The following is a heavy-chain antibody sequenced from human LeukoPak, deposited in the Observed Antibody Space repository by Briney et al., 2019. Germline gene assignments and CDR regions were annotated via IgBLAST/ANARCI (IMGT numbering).Heavy chain of an antibody. V-gene: IGHV4-34*01. J-gene: IGHJ4*02. CDR1: GGSFSGYY. D-gene: IGHD3-10*01. CDR3: ARASPPSITMVRGVRFDY. CDR2: INHSGST. Sequence: SETLSLTCAVYGGSFSGYYWSWIRQPPGKGLEWIGEINHSGSTNYIPSLKSRVTISVDTSKNQFSLKLSSVTAADTAVYYCARASPPSITMVRGVRFDYWGQGTLVTVSS.